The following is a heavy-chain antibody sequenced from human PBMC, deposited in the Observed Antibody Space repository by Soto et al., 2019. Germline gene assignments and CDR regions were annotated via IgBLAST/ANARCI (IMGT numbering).Heavy chain of an antibody. Sequence: HGESLKISCRGSGYAFTDFWIAWVRQMPGKGLEWMGIIYPGDSDTRYSPSFKGQVTLSVDKSISTAYLHLRSLKASDTAMYYCERRGTPRNMLGWFDPWGQGTLVTVSS. CDR1: GYAFTDFW. CDR2: IYPGDSDT. V-gene: IGHV5-51*01. CDR3: ERRGTPRNMLGWFDP. D-gene: IGHD3-10*02. J-gene: IGHJ5*02.